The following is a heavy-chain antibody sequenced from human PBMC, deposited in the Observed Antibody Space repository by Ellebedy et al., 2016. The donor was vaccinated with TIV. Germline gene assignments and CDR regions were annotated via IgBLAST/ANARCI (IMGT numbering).Heavy chain of an antibody. Sequence: AASVKVSCKVSGYTLTELPMHWVRQAPGKGLEWMGAYDPEDGERVYAQQFQGRLIMTDDTSADTAYMALSSLRPDDTAVYYCATDRHTMYCAGADCYTSWGQGTLVIVSS. CDR3: ATDRHTMYCAGADCYTS. J-gene: IGHJ5*02. D-gene: IGHD2-8*02. CDR2: YDPEDGER. CDR1: GYTLTELP. V-gene: IGHV1-24*01.